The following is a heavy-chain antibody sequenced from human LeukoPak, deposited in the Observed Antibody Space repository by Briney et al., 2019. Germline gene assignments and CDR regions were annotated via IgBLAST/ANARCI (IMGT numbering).Heavy chain of an antibody. CDR2: IYSGGST. Sequence: GGSLRLSCAASGFTVSSNYMSWVRQAPGKGLEWVSVIYSGGSTYYADSVKGRFTISRDNSKNTLYLQMNSLRAEDTAVYYCARSAGMVRGVITAPFDYWGQGTLVTVSS. J-gene: IGHJ4*02. D-gene: IGHD3-10*01. V-gene: IGHV3-53*05. CDR1: GFTVSSNY. CDR3: ARSAGMVRGVITAPFDY.